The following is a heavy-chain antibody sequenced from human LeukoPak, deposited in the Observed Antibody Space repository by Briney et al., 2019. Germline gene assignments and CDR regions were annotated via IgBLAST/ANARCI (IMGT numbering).Heavy chain of an antibody. D-gene: IGHD2-15*01. Sequence: SETLSLTCTVSGYSISSGYYWGWIRQPPGKGLERIGSFYHGGSTYYNPSLKSRVTISVDTSKNQFSLKLNSVTAADTAVYYCAKKDSFVALWGQGTLVTVSS. V-gene: IGHV4-38-2*02. CDR1: GYSISSGYY. CDR3: AKKDSFVAL. CDR2: FYHGGST. J-gene: IGHJ4*02.